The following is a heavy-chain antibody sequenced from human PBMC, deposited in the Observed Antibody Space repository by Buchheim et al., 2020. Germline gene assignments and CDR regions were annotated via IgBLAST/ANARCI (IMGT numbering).Heavy chain of an antibody. CDR3: ARGDFGLTAMVYYGLDV. V-gene: IGHV4-34*02. CDR1: GGSFSNFY. D-gene: IGHD2-21*02. Sequence: QVQLQQWGAGLLKPSMTLSLSCGVSGGSFSNFYWSWIRQSPGKGLEWIGEIKDSGTPDHNPSLKSRVTISLDTSNNPFSLKLMSVTAADTAVYYCARGDFGLTAMVYYGLDVWGQGTT. J-gene: IGHJ6*02. CDR2: IKDSGTP.